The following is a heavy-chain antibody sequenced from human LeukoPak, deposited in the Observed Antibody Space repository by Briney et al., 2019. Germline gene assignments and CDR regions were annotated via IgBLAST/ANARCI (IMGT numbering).Heavy chain of an antibody. Sequence: SETLSLTCTVSGGSVSSYYWSWIRQPPGKGLEWIGYMYYSGSTNYNPSLKSRVTISIDTSKNQFSLKLSSVTAAGAAVYYCAREGYDTSGYYGGFDYWGQGTLVTVSS. V-gene: IGHV4-59*02. D-gene: IGHD3-22*01. CDR2: MYYSGST. CDR1: GGSVSSYY. CDR3: AREGYDTSGYYGGFDY. J-gene: IGHJ4*02.